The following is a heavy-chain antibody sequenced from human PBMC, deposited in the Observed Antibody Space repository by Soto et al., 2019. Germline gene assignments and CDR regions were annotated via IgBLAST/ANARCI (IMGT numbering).Heavy chain of an antibody. CDR2: IDYSGST. CDR3: AGYCSGGSCYTAQSDY. V-gene: IGHV4-31*03. D-gene: IGHD2-15*01. Sequence: QVQLQESGPGLVKPSQTLSLTCTVSGGSISSGGYYWSWIRQHPGKGLEWIGYIDYSGSTYYKPSLKRRVTILVETSKNQFSLKLSSVTAADTAVYYCAGYCSGGSCYTAQSDYWGQGTLVTVAS. J-gene: IGHJ4*02. CDR1: GGSISSGGYY.